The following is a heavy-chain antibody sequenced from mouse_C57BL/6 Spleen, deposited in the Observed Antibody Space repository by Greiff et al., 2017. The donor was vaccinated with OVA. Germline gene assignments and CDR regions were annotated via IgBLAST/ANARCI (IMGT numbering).Heavy chain of an antibody. J-gene: IGHJ1*03. D-gene: IGHD1-1*01. CDR1: GYTFTDYY. V-gene: IGHV1-76*01. CDR3: ARCRYYYGSSYWYFDV. CDR2: IYPGSGNT. Sequence: VQLQQSGAELVRPGASVKLSCKASGYTFTDYYINWVKQRPGQGLEWIARIYPGSGNTYYNEKFKGKATLTAEKSSSTAYMQLSSLTSEDSAVYFCARCRYYYGSSYWYFDVWGTGTTVTVSS.